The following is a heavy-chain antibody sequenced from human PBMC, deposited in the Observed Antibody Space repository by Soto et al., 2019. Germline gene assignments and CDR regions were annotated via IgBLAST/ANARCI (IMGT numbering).Heavy chain of an antibody. V-gene: IGHV3-9*01. CDR2: ISWNSGSI. CDR1: GFTFDDYA. J-gene: IGHJ4*02. CDR3: APSKGSSWYGEFDY. Sequence: GGSLRLSCAASGFTFDDYAMHWVRQAPGKGLEWVSGISWNSGSIGYADSVKGRFTISRDNAKNSLYLQMNSLRAEDTALYYCAPSKGSSWYGEFDYWGQGTLVTVS. D-gene: IGHD6-13*01.